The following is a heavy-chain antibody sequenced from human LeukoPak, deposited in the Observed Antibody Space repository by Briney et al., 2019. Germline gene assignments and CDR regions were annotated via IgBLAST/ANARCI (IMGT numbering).Heavy chain of an antibody. V-gene: IGHV1-8*01. CDR3: AKGGPGVGTQAIDY. D-gene: IGHD2-2*01. Sequence: ASVKVSCKASGYTFTNYDINWVRQAPGQGLEWMGWMNPNSANTGYAQKFQGRVTMTRNTSISTAYMELSSLRSEDTAVYYCAKGGPGVGTQAIDYWGQGTLVTVSS. J-gene: IGHJ4*02. CDR2: MNPNSANT. CDR1: GYTFTNYD.